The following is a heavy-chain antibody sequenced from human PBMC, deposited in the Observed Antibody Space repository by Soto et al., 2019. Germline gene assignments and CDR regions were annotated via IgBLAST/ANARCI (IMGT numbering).Heavy chain of an antibody. V-gene: IGHV3-66*01. CDR2: IYSGDNT. D-gene: IGHD3-10*01. CDR3: AKVYYLDV. Sequence: WGSLRLSCAASGFSVSNNYMSWVRQAPGKGLEWVSVIYSGDNTYYADPVKGRFAISRDDSKNTLYLQMSSLRAEDTAVYYCAKVYYLDVWGKGTTVTVSS. CDR1: GFSVSNNY. J-gene: IGHJ6*04.